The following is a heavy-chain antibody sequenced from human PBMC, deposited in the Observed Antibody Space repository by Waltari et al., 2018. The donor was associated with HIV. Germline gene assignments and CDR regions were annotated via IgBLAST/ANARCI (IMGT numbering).Heavy chain of an antibody. J-gene: IGHJ4*02. V-gene: IGHV3-7*01. CDR2: IKEDGSET. CDR1: GFSFSNYG. Sequence: EVQLVESGGGLVRPGGSLRLSCEASGFSFSNYGMHWVRQSPGKGLEWVANIKEDGSETHYVDSVKGRFTIARDDAKNSLYLQVNSLTADDTAVYFCVRGEKERMLRFLEYLPSGNFDYWGQGTLVTVSS. D-gene: IGHD3-3*01. CDR3: VRGEKERMLRFLEYLPSGNFDY.